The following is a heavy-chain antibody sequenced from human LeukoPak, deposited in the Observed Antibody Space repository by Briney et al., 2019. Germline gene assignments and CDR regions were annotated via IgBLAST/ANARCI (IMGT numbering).Heavy chain of an antibody. CDR2: ISGSGGT. Sequence: PGGSLRLSCAASGFTFSTYAMSWVRQAPGKRLEWISGISGSGGTHYADSVKARFTISRDNSKNTLYLQMYSLTAEDTAIYYCAKGVVGHVVGSWGQGALVTVSS. J-gene: IGHJ4*02. CDR3: AKGVVGHVVGS. CDR1: GFTFSTYA. D-gene: IGHD3-16*01. V-gene: IGHV3-23*01.